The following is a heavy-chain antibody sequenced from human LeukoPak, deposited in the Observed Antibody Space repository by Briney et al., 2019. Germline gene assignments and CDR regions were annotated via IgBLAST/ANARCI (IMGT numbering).Heavy chain of an antibody. CDR3: ASGGSSYCGGDCYSTFDY. V-gene: IGHV1-69*05. D-gene: IGHD2-21*02. CDR2: IIPIFGTA. J-gene: IGHJ4*02. Sequence: SVKVSCKVSGGTFSSYAISWVRQAPGQGLEWLGGIIPIFGTANYAQKFQGRVTITTDESTSTAYMELSSLRSEDTAVYYCASGGSSYCGGDCYSTFDYWGQGTLATVSS. CDR1: GGTFSSYA.